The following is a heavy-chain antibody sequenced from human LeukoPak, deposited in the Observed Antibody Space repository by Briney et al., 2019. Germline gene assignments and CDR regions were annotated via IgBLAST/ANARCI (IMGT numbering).Heavy chain of an antibody. CDR1: GGTFSSYA. D-gene: IGHD2-2*01. CDR2: IIPILGIA. J-gene: IGHJ5*02. CDR3: ARDYCSSTSCYWFDP. Sequence: GASVKVSCKASGGTFSSYAISWVRQAPGQGLEWMGRIIPILGIANYAQKFQGRVTITADKSTSTAYMELSSLRSEDTAVYYCARDYCSSTSCYWFDPWGQGTLVTVSS. V-gene: IGHV1-69*04.